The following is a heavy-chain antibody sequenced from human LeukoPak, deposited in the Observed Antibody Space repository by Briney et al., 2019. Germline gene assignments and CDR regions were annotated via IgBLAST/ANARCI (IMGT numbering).Heavy chain of an antibody. CDR3: ARTPLVLRFLEWLPNPRFDP. CDR1: GYTFTSYD. V-gene: IGHV1-8*01. CDR2: MNPNSGNT. Sequence: ASVKVSCKASGYTFTSYDINWVRQATGQGLEWMGWMNPNSGNTGYAQKFQGRVTMTRNTSISTAYMELRSLRSDDTAVYYCARTPLVLRFLEWLPNPRFDPWGQGTLVTVSS. D-gene: IGHD3-3*01. J-gene: IGHJ5*02.